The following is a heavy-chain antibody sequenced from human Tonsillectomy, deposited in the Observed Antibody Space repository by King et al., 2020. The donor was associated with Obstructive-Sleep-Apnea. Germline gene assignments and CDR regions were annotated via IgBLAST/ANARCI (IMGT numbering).Heavy chain of an antibody. J-gene: IGHJ5*02. CDR2: IYHSGST. CDR1: GGSISSSNW. CDR3: ARDNAMVRGVRWFDP. V-gene: IGHV4-4*02. D-gene: IGHD3-10*01. Sequence: QLQESGPGLVKPSGTLSLTCAVSGGSISSSNWWSWVRQPPGKGLEWIGEIYHSGSTNYNPSLKSRVTISVDKSKNQFSLKLSSVTAADTVVYYCARDNAMVRGVRWFDPWGQGTLVTVSS.